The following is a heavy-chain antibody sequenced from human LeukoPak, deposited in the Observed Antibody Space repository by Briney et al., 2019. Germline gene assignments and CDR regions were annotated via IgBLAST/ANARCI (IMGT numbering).Heavy chain of an antibody. V-gene: IGHV1-18*01. CDR3: ASGSYSSGHTRPFDY. CDR1: GYTFTSYG. Sequence: ASVKVSCKASGYTFTSYGISWVRQAPGQGLEWMGWISAYNGNTNCAQKLQGRVTMTTDTSTSTAYMELRSLRSDDTAVYYCASGSYSSGHTRPFDYWGQGTLVTVSS. CDR2: ISAYNGNT. D-gene: IGHD3-22*01. J-gene: IGHJ4*02.